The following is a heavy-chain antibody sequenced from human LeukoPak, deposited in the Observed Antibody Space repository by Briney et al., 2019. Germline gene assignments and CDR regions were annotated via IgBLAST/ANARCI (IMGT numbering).Heavy chain of an antibody. V-gene: IGHV7-4-1*02. D-gene: IGHD6-13*01. CDR2: INTNTGNP. Sequence: GASVKVSCKASGYTFTIYAMNWVRQAPGQGLEWMGWINTNTGNPTYAQGFTGRFVFSLDTSVSTAYLQISSLKAEDTAVYYCARDQSSSWSHYYYMDVWGKGTTVTVSS. J-gene: IGHJ6*03. CDR3: ARDQSSSWSHYYYMDV. CDR1: GYTFTIYA.